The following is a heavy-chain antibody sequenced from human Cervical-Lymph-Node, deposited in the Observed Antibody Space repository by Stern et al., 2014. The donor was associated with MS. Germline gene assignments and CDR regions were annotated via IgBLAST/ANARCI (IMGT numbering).Heavy chain of an antibody. J-gene: IGHJ6*02. Sequence: VQLVESGAEVKKPGASVKVSCRASGYIFSTYGITWVRQAPGQGLEWVGWISVDNGHTNYAQRLQGRVIMTTDTSTSTAYLELSSLRPDDTAVYYCARDQGYCGGDCFSSYYYGMDVWGQGTTVTVSS. CDR3: ARDQGYCGGDCFSSYYYGMDV. D-gene: IGHD2-21*02. CDR1: GYIFSTYG. V-gene: IGHV1-18*01. CDR2: ISVDNGHT.